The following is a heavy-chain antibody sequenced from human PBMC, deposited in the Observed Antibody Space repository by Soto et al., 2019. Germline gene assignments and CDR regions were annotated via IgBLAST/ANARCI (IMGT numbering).Heavy chain of an antibody. V-gene: IGHV2-26*01. J-gene: IGHJ4*02. CDR3: ARTTRIAAAGTLFDY. Sequence: SGPTLVNPTGTLTLTCTVSGFSLSNARMGVSWIRQPPGKALEWLAHIFSNDEKSYSTSLKSRLTISKDTSKSQVVLTMTNMDPVDTATYYCARTTRIAAAGTLFDYWGQGTLVTVSS. CDR1: GFSLSNARMG. CDR2: IFSNDEK. D-gene: IGHD6-13*01.